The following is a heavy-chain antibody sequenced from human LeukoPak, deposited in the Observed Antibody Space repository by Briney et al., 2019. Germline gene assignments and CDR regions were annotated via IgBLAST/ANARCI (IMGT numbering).Heavy chain of an antibody. CDR3: TTAAWGGSSDY. Sequence: GGSLRLSCAASGFTFSDVWMTWVRQAPGKGLEWVGRIKRKNDGGATEYAAPGKGRFTSSRDESKKTLFLKMKSLNPQDTAVYSCTTAAWGGSSDYWGQGTLVTVSS. CDR1: GFTFSDVW. V-gene: IGHV3-15*01. CDR2: IKRKNDGGAT. J-gene: IGHJ4*02. D-gene: IGHD2-15*01.